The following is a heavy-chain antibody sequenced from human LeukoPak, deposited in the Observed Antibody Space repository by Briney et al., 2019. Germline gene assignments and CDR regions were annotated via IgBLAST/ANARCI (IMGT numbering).Heavy chain of an antibody. D-gene: IGHD6-19*01. Sequence: GGSLRLSCAASGFTFDDYAMHWVRQAPGKGLEWVSLITGDAGTTYYADSVKGRFTISRDNSKNSLYLQMNSLRTEDTALYYCAKDLLESSGWYESVDYWGQGTLVTVSS. J-gene: IGHJ4*02. V-gene: IGHV3-43*02. CDR3: AKDLLESSGWYESVDY. CDR2: ITGDAGTT. CDR1: GFTFDDYA.